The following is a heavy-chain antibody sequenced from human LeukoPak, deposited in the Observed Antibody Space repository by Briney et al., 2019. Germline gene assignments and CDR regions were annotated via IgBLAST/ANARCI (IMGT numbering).Heavy chain of an antibody. CDR1: GFTFSSYA. D-gene: IGHD3-3*01. CDR2: ISYDGSNK. V-gene: IGHV3-30-3*01. J-gene: IGHJ4*02. CDR3: ARDRRDYDFWSGSIDY. Sequence: GGSLRLSCAASGFTFSSYAMHWVRQAPGKRLEWVAVISYDGSNKYHADSVKGRFTISRDNSKNTLYLQMNSLRAEDTAVYYCARDRRDYDFWSGSIDYWGQGTLVTVSS.